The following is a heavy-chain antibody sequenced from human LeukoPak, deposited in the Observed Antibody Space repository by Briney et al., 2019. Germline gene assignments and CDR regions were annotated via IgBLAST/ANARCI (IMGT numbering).Heavy chain of an antibody. CDR1: GGSIRSGGYY. CDR2: IYYSGST. J-gene: IGHJ4*02. CDR3: ARAWGYSYGADY. Sequence: SQTLSLTCTVSGGSIRSGGYYWSWIRQHPGKGLEWIGYIYYSGSTYYNPSLKSRVTISVDTSKNQFSLKLSSVTAADTAVYYCARAWGYSYGADYWGQGTLVTVSS. V-gene: IGHV4-31*03. D-gene: IGHD5-18*01.